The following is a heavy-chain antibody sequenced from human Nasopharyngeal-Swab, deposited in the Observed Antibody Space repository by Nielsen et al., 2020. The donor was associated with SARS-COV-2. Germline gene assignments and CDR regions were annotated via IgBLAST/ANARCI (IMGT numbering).Heavy chain of an antibody. Sequence: LSLTCAASGFTFSSYSMNWVRPAPGKGLEWVSSISSSSSYMYYADSVKGRFTISRDNAKNSVYLQMNSLRAEDTAVYYCVRDRLNGGGMDVWGQGTTVTVSS. J-gene: IGHJ6*02. CDR3: VRDRLNGGGMDV. D-gene: IGHD3-9*01. V-gene: IGHV3-21*01. CDR1: GFTFSSYS. CDR2: ISSSSSYM.